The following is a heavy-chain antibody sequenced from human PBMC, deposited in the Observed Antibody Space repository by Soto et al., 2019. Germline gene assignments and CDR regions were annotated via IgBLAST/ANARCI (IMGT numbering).Heavy chain of an antibody. CDR1: GYSFTDYH. Sequence: ASVKVSCKASGYSFTDYHIHWVRQAPGQGLEWLGRINPKSGGTSTAQKFQGWVTMTRDRSISTVYMELTRLRSDDTAVYFCARGHSTDCSNGVCSFFYDHEMDVWGQGTTVTVSS. J-gene: IGHJ6*02. CDR2: INPKSGGT. D-gene: IGHD2-8*01. V-gene: IGHV1-2*04. CDR3: ARGHSTDCSNGVCSFFYDHEMDV.